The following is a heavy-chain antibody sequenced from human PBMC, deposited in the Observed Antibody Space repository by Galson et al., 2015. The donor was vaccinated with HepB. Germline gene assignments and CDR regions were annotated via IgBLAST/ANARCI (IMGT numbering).Heavy chain of an antibody. J-gene: IGHJ6*02. V-gene: IGHV6-1*01. Sequence: CAISGDSVPSSSAVWNWIRQSPSRGLEWLGRTYFRSQWRIDYSVSVKSRITINADTSQNQFSLHLNSMTPEDTAVYYCAYGSDVWGQGTTVIVSS. CDR2: TYFRSQWRI. CDR3: AYGSDV. CDR1: GDSVPSSSAV.